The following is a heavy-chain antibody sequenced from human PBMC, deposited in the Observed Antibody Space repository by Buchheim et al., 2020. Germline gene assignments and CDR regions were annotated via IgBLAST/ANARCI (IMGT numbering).Heavy chain of an antibody. CDR3: AREVIMLTRFDP. CDR1: GGSVTSGGSVTSGSHY. J-gene: IGHJ5*02. V-gene: IGHV4-61*01. CDR2: LYYSVTT. Sequence: QVQLQESGPRLVKPSETLSLTCTVSGGSVTSGGSVTSGSHYWSWIRQSPGKGLEWIGYLYYSVTTNYNPSLKSRATISVDTSKNQFSLKLRSVTAADTAVYYCAREVIMLTRFDPWGQGTL. D-gene: IGHD3-10*01.